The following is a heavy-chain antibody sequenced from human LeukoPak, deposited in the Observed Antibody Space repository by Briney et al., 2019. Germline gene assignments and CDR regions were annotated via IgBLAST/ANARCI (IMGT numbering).Heavy chain of an antibody. V-gene: IGHV4-31*03. CDR1: GGSISSGGYY. J-gene: IGHJ4*02. CDR2: IYYSGST. Sequence: SETLSLTCTVSGGSISSGGYYWSWIRQHPGKGLEWIGYIYYSGSTYYNLSLKSRVTISVDTSKNQFSLKLSSVTAADTAVYYCARVGVVPAAPFDYWGQGTLVTVSS. D-gene: IGHD2-2*01. CDR3: ARVGVVPAAPFDY.